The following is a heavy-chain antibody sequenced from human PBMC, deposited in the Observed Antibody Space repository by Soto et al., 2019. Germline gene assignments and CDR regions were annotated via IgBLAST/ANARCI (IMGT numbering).Heavy chain of an antibody. D-gene: IGHD2-15*01. CDR3: ARDGSGVGGFDY. J-gene: IGHJ4*02. Sequence: PGGSLRLSCAASGFTFSSYAKHWVRQAPGKGLEWVAVISYDGSNKYYADSVKGRFTISRDNSKNTLYLQMNSLRAEDTAVYYYARDGSGVGGFDYWGQGTLVTVS. CDR2: ISYDGSNK. CDR1: GFTFSSYA. V-gene: IGHV3-30-3*01.